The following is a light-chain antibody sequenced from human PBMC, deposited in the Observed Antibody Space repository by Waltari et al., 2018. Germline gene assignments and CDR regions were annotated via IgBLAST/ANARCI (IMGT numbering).Light chain of an antibody. CDR1: QDISHY. CDR3: QQYHSSPPT. V-gene: IGKV1-33*01. J-gene: IGKJ1*01. Sequence: DIQVTQSPSSLSASVGDRVTITCQASQDISHYLNWYQQRPGKAPKVLIYDATLLKIGVPSRFSGSGSGTDFTFAITSLQPDDFATYYCQQYHSSPPTFGQGTKVEIK. CDR2: DAT.